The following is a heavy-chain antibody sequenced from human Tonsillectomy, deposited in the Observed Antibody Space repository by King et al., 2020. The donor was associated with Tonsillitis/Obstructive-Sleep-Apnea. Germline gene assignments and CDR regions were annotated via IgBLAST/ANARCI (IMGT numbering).Heavy chain of an antibody. J-gene: IGHJ4*02. CDR3: ARGGNGDYGDYDFDY. CDR2: INHSGST. V-gene: IGHV4-34*01. Sequence: VQLQQWGAGLLKPSETLTRTCAVYGGAFSGYYWSLICQPPGEGLEWIGEINHSGSTNYNPSLQSRVTISVDTSKNQFSLQLSSVTAADTAVYYCARGGNGDYGDYDFDYWGQGTLVTVSS. CDR1: GGAFSGYY. D-gene: IGHD4-17*01.